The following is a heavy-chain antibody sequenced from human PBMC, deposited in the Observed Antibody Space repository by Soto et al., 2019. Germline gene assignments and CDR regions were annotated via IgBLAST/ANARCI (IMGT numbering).Heavy chain of an antibody. Sequence: QVQLVESGGGVVQPGRSLRLSCAASGFTFSSYAMHWVRQAPGKGLEWVAVISYDGSNKYYADSVKGRFTISRDNSKNTLYLQMNSLRAEDTAVYYCARDAPEPTMIDAFDIWGQGTMVTVSS. V-gene: IGHV3-30-3*01. CDR2: ISYDGSNK. CDR1: GFTFSSYA. D-gene: IGHD3-22*01. J-gene: IGHJ3*02. CDR3: ARDAPEPTMIDAFDI.